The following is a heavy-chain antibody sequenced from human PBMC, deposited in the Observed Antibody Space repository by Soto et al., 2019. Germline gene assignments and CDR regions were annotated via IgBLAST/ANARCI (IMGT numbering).Heavy chain of an antibody. V-gene: IGHV3-21*01. Sequence: GGSLRLSCAASGFTFSSYSMNWVRQAPGKGLEWVSSISSGSGYIYYADSVKGRFTISRDNAKNSLNLQMNSLRAEDTAVYYCARDRYGDYGGIDYWGQGTMVTVSS. D-gene: IGHD4-17*01. CDR3: ARDRYGDYGGIDY. CDR1: GFTFSSYS. J-gene: IGHJ4*02. CDR2: ISSGSGYI.